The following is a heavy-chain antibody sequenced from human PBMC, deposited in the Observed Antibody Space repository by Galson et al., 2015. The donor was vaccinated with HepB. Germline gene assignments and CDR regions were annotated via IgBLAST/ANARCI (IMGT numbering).Heavy chain of an antibody. CDR2: ISYDGSNK. CDR3: ARDTVVPSAVPARFFQH. Sequence: SLRLSCAASGFTFSSYAMHWVRQAPGKGLEWVAVISYDGSNKYYADSVKGRFTISRDNSRNTLSLQMNSLRTEDTAVYYCARDTVVPSAVPARFFQHWGQGTLVTVSS. D-gene: IGHD3-3*01. CDR1: GFTFSSYA. J-gene: IGHJ1*01. V-gene: IGHV3-30-3*01.